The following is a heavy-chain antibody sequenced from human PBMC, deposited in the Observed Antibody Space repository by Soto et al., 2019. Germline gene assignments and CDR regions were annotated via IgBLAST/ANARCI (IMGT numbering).Heavy chain of an antibody. CDR3: ASTPVTGRYSYYGMDA. V-gene: IGHV1-69*01. D-gene: IGHD4-4*01. J-gene: IGHJ6*02. Sequence: QVQPVQSGSEVKKPGSSVRVSCKTGSFYAVSWVRQAPGQGLEWMGGLIPVFDTPSYAQKFQGRVTITADESKSTAYMELSSLRSDDTALYYCASTPVTGRYSYYGMDAWDQGIEVTVSS. CDR1: SFYA. CDR2: LIPVFDTP.